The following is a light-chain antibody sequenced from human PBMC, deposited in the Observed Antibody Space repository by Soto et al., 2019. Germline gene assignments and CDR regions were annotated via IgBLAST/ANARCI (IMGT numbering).Light chain of an antibody. V-gene: IGKV3-20*01. Sequence: EIVLTQSPGTLSLSPGERATLSCRASQSLSGGYLAWFQQKPGQTPRLLIYSASNRANGIPDRFSGSGSGTDFTLTISRLEPEDFVVYYCQQNGSLPITFGQGTRLEIK. CDR2: SAS. CDR3: QQNGSLPIT. J-gene: IGKJ5*01. CDR1: QSLSGGY.